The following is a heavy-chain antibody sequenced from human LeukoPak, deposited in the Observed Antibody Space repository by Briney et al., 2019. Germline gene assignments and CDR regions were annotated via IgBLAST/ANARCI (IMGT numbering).Heavy chain of an antibody. CDR3: ARNVAGSRQFDS. D-gene: IGHD3-10*01. CDR2: MNPNSGNT. V-gene: IGHV1-8*01. J-gene: IGHJ4*02. Sequence: ASVTVSCKASGYSFTSYDINWVRQAPGQGLEWMGWMNPNSGNTGSAQKFQGRVTITRNTSIRTAYMDLSSVRSEDTSVYYCARNVAGSRQFDSWGQGTLVTVSS. CDR1: GYSFTSYD.